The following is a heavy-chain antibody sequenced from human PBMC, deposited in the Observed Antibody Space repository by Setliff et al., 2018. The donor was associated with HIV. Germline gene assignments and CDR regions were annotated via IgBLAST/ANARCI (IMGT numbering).Heavy chain of an antibody. D-gene: IGHD3-10*01. J-gene: IGHJ4*02. CDR3: ARLKSGSLGGYVDY. V-gene: IGHV4-39*07. Sequence: SETLSLTCTVSSGSISSSTYYWGWIRQPPGKGLEWIGSIYYSGSTYYNPSLKSRVTISVGTSKNQFSLNLSSVTAADTAVYYCARLKSGSLGGYVDYWGQGTLVTVSS. CDR2: IYYSGST. CDR1: SGSISSSTYY.